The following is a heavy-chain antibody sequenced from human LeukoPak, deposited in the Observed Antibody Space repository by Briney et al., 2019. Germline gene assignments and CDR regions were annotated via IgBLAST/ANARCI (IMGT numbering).Heavy chain of an antibody. J-gene: IGHJ4*02. D-gene: IGHD3-22*01. CDR2: ISDSGST. Sequence: PSETLSLTCTVSGGSISSSSYFCGWLRQPPGRGLEWIATISDSGSTYYNPSLTSRVTISRDTSKNQFSLKLSSVTAADTAVYYCARRRYYFDSSGYEYYFHYWGQGTLVTVSS. CDR3: ARRRYYFDSSGYEYYFHY. CDR1: GGSISSSSYF. V-gene: IGHV4-39*01.